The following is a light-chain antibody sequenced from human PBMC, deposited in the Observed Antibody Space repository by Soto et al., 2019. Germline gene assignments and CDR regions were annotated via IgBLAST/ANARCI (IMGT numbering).Light chain of an antibody. CDR1: QSVSSN. Sequence: EIVMTQSPVTLSVSPGERATLSCKASQSVSSNLAWYQQKPGQAPRLLICGASTRATGVPARFSGSGSGTEFTLTISSLQSEDFAVYYCQQYSNGPQYTVGQGTKVDIK. V-gene: IGKV3-15*01. CDR2: GAS. J-gene: IGKJ2*01. CDR3: QQYSNGPQYT.